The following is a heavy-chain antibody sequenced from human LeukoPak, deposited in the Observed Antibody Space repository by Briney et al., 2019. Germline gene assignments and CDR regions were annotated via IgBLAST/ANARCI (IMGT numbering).Heavy chain of an antibody. CDR3: ARDRPFYGGEPPNYFDY. J-gene: IGHJ4*02. CDR1: GYTFTSYY. CDR2: INPSGGST. Sequence: ASVKVSCKASGYTFTSYYMHWVRQAPGQGLEWMGIINPSGGSTSYAQKFQGRVTMTRDTSTSTVYMELSSLRSEDTAVYYCARDRPFYGGEPPNYFDYWGQGTLVTVSS. V-gene: IGHV1-46*01. D-gene: IGHD4-23*01.